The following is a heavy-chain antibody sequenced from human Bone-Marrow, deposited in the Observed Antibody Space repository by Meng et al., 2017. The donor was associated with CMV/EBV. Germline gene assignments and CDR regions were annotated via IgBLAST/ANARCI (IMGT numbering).Heavy chain of an antibody. V-gene: IGHV1-46*01. CDR1: INTFTNPF. CDR3: ARDRPGEDKWD. D-gene: IGHD4-17*01. J-gene: IGHJ4*02. CDR2: INPSGDSS. Sequence: ASVKVSCKASINTFTNPFFHWVRQAPGQGLEWMARINPSGDSSTYAQKFQGRVTMTRDTSTTTVYLDLTSLTTDDTAVYYCARDRPGEDKWDWGQGTLVTVSS.